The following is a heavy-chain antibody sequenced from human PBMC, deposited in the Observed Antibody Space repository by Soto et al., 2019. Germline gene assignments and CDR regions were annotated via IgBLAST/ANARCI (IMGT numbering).Heavy chain of an antibody. CDR2: ISSGSDTI. CDR3: ARVSTTWEDDY. CDR1: GFTFSDYG. J-gene: IGHJ4*02. V-gene: IGHV3-48*02. Sequence: EVQLVESGGGLVQPGGSLRLSCAASGFTFSDYGVNWVRQPPGKGLEWISYISSGSDTIYYADSVKGRFTISRDNAKKSLFLQMTSLRDEDTAVYYCARVSTTWEDDYWGQGTLVTVSS. D-gene: IGHD1-26*01.